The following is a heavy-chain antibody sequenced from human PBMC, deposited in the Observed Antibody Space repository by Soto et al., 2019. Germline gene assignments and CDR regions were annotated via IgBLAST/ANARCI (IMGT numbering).Heavy chain of an antibody. CDR3: ASYYYDSSGSYDY. CDR2: IYSGGST. J-gene: IGHJ4*02. D-gene: IGHD3-22*01. CDR1: GFTFRDYA. V-gene: IGHV3-23*03. Sequence: EVQLLESGGGLVQPGGSLGLSCVASGFTFRDYAMSWVRQAPGKGLEWVSVIYSGGSTYYADSVKGRFTISRDNSKNTLYLQMNSLRAEDTAVYYCASYYYDSSGSYDYWGQGTLVTVSS.